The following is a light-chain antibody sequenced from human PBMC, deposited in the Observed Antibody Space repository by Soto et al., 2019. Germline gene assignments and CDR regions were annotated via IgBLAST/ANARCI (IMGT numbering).Light chain of an antibody. CDR3: QQSYGHPIP. CDR1: QNINNH. J-gene: IGKJ3*01. CDR2: LAS. Sequence: DIQMTQSPSSLSASVGDSVTLTCRASQNINNHLSWYQQTPGRAPKNLIYLASSLPGGGASRFSGSGSGTHFALSISSLQPEDFATYYCQQSYGHPIPFGPGTTLEIK. V-gene: IGKV1-39*01.